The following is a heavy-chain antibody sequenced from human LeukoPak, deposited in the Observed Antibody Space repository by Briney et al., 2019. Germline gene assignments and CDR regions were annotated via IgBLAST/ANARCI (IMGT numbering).Heavy chain of an antibody. CDR2: ISYDGSNK. J-gene: IGHJ4*02. V-gene: IGHV3-30*18. D-gene: IGHD2-21*01. CDR3: AKDRPFLDY. CDR1: ELTFSSYG. Sequence: GGSLRLSCAASELTFSSYGMHWVRQAPGKGLEWVAVISYDGSNKYYADSVKSRFTISRDNSKNTLYLQMNSLRAEDTGVYYCAKDRPFLDYWGQGTLVTVSS.